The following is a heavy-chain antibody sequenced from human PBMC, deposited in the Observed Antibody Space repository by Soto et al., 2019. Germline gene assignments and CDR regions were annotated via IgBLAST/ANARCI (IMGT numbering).Heavy chain of an antibody. Sequence: EVKLVESGGGLVQPGGSLRLSCAASGFTLSAYSMNWFRQAPGKGLEWVSYISTGSTTIYYADSVKGRFTISRDNAKNSLSLQMNSLRDEDTAVYYCARDYGDYGDNYYGLDVRGQGTTVTVSS. CDR2: ISTGSTTI. V-gene: IGHV3-48*02. D-gene: IGHD4-17*01. CDR1: GFTLSAYS. CDR3: ARDYGDYGDNYYGLDV. J-gene: IGHJ6*02.